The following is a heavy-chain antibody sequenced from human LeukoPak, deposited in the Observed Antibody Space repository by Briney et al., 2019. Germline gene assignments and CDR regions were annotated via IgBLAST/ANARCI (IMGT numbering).Heavy chain of an antibody. V-gene: IGHV3-48*03. CDR3: ARDGHYYDNSFYYYYMDV. J-gene: IGHJ6*03. CDR1: GFTFSSYE. D-gene: IGHD3-22*01. CDR2: ISSSGSTI. Sequence: GGSLRLSCAASGFTFSSYEMNWVRQAPGKGLEWVSYISSSGSTIYYADSVKGRFTISRDNAKNSLYLQMNSLRAEDTAVYYCARDGHYYDNSFYYYYMDVWGKGTTVTVSS.